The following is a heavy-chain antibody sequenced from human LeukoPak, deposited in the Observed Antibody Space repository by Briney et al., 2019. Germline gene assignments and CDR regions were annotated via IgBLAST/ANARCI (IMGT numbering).Heavy chain of an antibody. Sequence: GASVNVSCKVSGYTLTELSMHWVRQAPGKGREGMGGFDPEDGETIYAQKFQGRVTMTEDTSTDTAYMELSSLRSEDTAVYYCASSSGWYRLLDYWGQGTLVTVSS. V-gene: IGHV1-24*01. CDR2: FDPEDGET. J-gene: IGHJ4*02. CDR1: GYTLTELS. D-gene: IGHD6-19*01. CDR3: ASSSGWYRLLDY.